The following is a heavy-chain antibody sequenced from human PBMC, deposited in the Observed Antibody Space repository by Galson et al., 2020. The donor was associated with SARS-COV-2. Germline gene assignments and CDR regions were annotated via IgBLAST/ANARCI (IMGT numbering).Heavy chain of an antibody. Sequence: GESLKLSCAASGFTFSSYALTWVRQGPGKGLEWVSSITGSGDATFYADSVKGRFTISRDNSRNTLYLQMNSLRAEDTAVYYCAKGKRGNYEHWGQGILVTVSS. D-gene: IGHD1-7*01. V-gene: IGHV3-23*01. CDR3: AKGKRGNYEH. J-gene: IGHJ1*01. CDR1: GFTFSSYA. CDR2: ITGSGDAT.